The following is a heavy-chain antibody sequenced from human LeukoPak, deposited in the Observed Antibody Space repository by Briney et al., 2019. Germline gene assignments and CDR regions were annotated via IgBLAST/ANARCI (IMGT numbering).Heavy chain of an antibody. V-gene: IGHV4-59*01. J-gene: IGHJ4*02. CDR1: GGSISSYY. CDR2: IYYSGSP. D-gene: IGHD3/OR15-3a*01. CDR3: ARRTGYYDGFDY. Sequence: PSETLSLTCTVSGGSISSYYWSWIRQPPGKGLDWIGYIYYSGSPNYNPSLKSRVTISVDTSKNQFSLKLSSVTAADTAVYYCARRTGYYDGFDYWGQGTLVTVSS.